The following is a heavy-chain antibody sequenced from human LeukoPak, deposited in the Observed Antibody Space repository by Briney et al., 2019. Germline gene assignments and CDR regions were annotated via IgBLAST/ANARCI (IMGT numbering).Heavy chain of an antibody. D-gene: IGHD1-26*01. CDR3: ARDGGIVGAANPYFDY. CDR2: MYHSGST. Sequence: SETLSLTCTVSGYSISSGYYWGWIRQPPGKRLEGIGGMYHSGSTYYNPSLKSRVTISVDTSKNHFSLKLSSVTASDTALYHCARDGGIVGAANPYFDYWGQGTLVTVSS. V-gene: IGHV4-38-2*02. CDR1: GYSISSGYY. J-gene: IGHJ4*02.